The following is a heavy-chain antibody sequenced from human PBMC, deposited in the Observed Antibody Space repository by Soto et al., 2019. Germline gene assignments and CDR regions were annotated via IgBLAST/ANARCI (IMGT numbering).Heavy chain of an antibody. CDR1: GFTFGIYA. CDR3: AKGGYTTPFGD. J-gene: IGHJ4*02. Sequence: GGSLRLACAASGFTFGIYAMTWVRQAPGKGLEWVSTIRASVDTTFYADSVKGRFTISRDNSKNMVFLHMNSLRAEDTAIYFCAKGGYTTPFGDWGLGTLVTGSS. D-gene: IGHD5-12*01. CDR2: IRASVDTT. V-gene: IGHV3-23*01.